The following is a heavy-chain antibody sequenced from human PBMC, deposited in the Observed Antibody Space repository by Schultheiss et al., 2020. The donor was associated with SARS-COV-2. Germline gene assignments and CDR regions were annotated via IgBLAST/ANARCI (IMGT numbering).Heavy chain of an antibody. CDR3: ARDPGGVLDV. J-gene: IGHJ6*02. D-gene: IGHD3-16*01. V-gene: IGHV6-1*01. CDR1: GDSVSSNSGA. Sequence: SQTLSLTCAISGDSVSSNSGAWYWIRQSPSRGLEWLGRTYYRSKWSYHYAVSVKRRINIKPDTSKNQFSLKLSSVTAADTAVYYCARDPGGVLDVWGQGTTVTVSS. CDR2: TYYRSKWSY.